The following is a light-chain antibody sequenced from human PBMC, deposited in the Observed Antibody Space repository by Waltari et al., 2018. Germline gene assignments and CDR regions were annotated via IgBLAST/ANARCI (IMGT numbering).Light chain of an antibody. J-gene: IGLJ1*01. CDR1: TSDVGAFTH. CDR3: KSYTSGLTYV. Sequence: QSALTQPAYVSGSPGQSIAVPCPGTTSDVGAFTHVSWYQQLPGRAPKVMICDFINRPPGVSNRFSGSKSGNTASLTISGLQAEDEADYYCKSYTSGLTYVFGTGTKVTVL. V-gene: IGLV2-14*03. CDR2: DFI.